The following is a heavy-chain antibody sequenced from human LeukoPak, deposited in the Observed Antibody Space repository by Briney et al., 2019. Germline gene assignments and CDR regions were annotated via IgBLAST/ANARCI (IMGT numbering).Heavy chain of an antibody. CDR1: GASINNNF. CDR2: IYSSGNA. J-gene: IGHJ4*01. CDR3: ARHRDYYDT. Sequence: PSETLSLTCTVSGASINNNFWTWIRQPPGKGLEWIGYIYSSGNAHYNHSIKSRVIISGDTSKNQISLNLTSVTAADTAVYFCARHRDYYDTWGHGTLVTVSS. D-gene: IGHD3-22*01. V-gene: IGHV4-59*08.